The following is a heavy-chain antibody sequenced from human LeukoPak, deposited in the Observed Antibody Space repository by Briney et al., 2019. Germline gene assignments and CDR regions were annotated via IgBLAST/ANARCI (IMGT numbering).Heavy chain of an antibody. J-gene: IGHJ4*02. V-gene: IGHV4-38-2*02. CDR2: IYHSGST. CDR1: GYSISSGYY. CDR3: ARGVVVITGGDYYFDY. Sequence: PSETLSLTCTVSGYSISSGYYWGWIRQPPGKGLEWIGSIYHSGSTYYNPSLKSRVTISVDTSKNQFSLKLSSVTAADTAVYYCARGVVVITGGDYYFDYWGQGTLVTVSS. D-gene: IGHD3-22*01.